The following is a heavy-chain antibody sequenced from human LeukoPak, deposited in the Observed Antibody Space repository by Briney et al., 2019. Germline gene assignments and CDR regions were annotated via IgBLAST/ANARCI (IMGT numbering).Heavy chain of an antibody. CDR3: ARGLTSDYYYYYYMDV. Sequence: SETLSLTCNVSGGSISHYYWSWIRQPAGKGLEWVGYIYYSGSTYYNPSLKSRVTISVDTSKNQFSLKLSSVTAADTAVYYCARGLTSDYYYYYYMDVWGKGTTVTVSS. CDR2: IYYSGST. D-gene: IGHD3-10*01. V-gene: IGHV4-59*06. J-gene: IGHJ6*03. CDR1: GGSISHYY.